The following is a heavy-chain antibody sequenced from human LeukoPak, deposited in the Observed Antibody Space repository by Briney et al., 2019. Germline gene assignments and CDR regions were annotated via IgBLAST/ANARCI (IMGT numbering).Heavy chain of an antibody. Sequence: GGSLRLSCAASGFTFSDYYMSWIRQAPGKGLEWVSYISSSGSTIYYADSVKGRFTISRDNAKNSLYLQMSSLRAEDTALYYCARDGFVQEIDYWGQGTLVTVSS. CDR1: GFTFSDYY. D-gene: IGHD3-10*01. CDR2: ISSSGSTI. J-gene: IGHJ4*02. V-gene: IGHV3-11*01. CDR3: ARDGFVQEIDY.